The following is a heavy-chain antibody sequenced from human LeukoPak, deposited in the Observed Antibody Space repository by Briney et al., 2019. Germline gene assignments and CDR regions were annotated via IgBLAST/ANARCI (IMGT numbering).Heavy chain of an antibody. CDR3: VRQPSTFGISPDYVDF. V-gene: IGHV4-39*01. Sequence: SETLSLTCTVSGGSFSSTNYYWGWVRQPPGKGLEWIATINYSGSTYYNPSLLSRVTISVDPSKNQFSLNLTSMTAADTSVYYCVRQPSTFGISPDYVDFWSQGILVIVSS. D-gene: IGHD3-16*01. CDR2: INYSGST. CDR1: GGSFSSTNYY. J-gene: IGHJ4*02.